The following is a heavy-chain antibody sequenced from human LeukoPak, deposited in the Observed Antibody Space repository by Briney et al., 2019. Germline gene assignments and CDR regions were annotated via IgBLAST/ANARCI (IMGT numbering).Heavy chain of an antibody. Sequence: PSETLSLTCTVSGGSISSSSYYWGWIRQPPGKGLEWIGSIYYSGSTYYNPSLKSRVTISVDTSKNQFSLKLSSVTAADTAVYYCARHLPLQPTFDPWGQGTLVTVSS. CDR3: ARHLPLQPTFDP. J-gene: IGHJ5*02. V-gene: IGHV4-39*01. D-gene: IGHD2-2*01. CDR2: IYYSGST. CDR1: GGSISSSSYY.